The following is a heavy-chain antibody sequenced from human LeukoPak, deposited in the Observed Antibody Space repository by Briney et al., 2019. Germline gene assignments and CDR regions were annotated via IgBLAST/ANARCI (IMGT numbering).Heavy chain of an antibody. V-gene: IGHV4-34*01. J-gene: IGHJ4*02. D-gene: IGHD1-14*01. CDR3: ARHRRIPEITCDYFDY. CDR2: INHSGST. CDR1: GGSFSVYY. Sequence: SETLSLTCAVYGGSFSVYYWAWIRQPPGKGLEWIGEINHSGSTNYNPSLKSRVTISLDTAKNQFFLKVTSVTAADTALYYCARHRRIPEITCDYFDYWGQGTLVTVSS.